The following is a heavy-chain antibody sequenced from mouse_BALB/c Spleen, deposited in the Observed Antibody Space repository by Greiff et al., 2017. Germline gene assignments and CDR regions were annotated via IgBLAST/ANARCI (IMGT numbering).Heavy chain of an antibody. CDR1: GYSFTGYY. J-gene: IGHJ3*01. V-gene: IGHV1-31*01. D-gene: IGHD2-1*01. Sequence: VQLQQSGPELVKPGASVKISCKASGYSFTGYYMHWVKQSHVKSLEWIGRINPYNGATSYNQNFKDKASLTVDKSSSTAYMEHHSLTSEDSAVYYCARGGNFADWGQGTLVTVSA. CDR3: ARGGNFAD. CDR2: INPYNGAT.